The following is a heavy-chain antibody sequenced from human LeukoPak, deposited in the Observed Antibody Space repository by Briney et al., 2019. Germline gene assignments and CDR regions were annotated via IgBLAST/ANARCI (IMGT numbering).Heavy chain of an antibody. CDR2: ISGSGRDT. D-gene: IGHD1-26*01. J-gene: IGHJ4*02. Sequence: HPGGSLRLSCAASGFTFSSYAMSWVRQAPGKGLEWVSAISGSGRDTYYADSMKGRFTISRDNSQNTLYLQMNSPRAEDTAVYYCAKDQVGVHYNWGQGTLVTVSS. V-gene: IGHV3-23*01. CDR1: GFTFSSYA. CDR3: AKDQVGVHYN.